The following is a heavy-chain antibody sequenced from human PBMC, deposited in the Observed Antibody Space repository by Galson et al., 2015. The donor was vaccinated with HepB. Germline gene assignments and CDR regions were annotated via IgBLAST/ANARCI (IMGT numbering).Heavy chain of an antibody. J-gene: IGHJ6*02. V-gene: IGHV3-30*18. CDR3: AKDQVVTGSLYFFYGMDV. CDR2: ISYDGSYK. CDR1: GFSFNSYG. D-gene: IGHD2-21*02. Sequence: SLRVSCAASGFSFNSYGMHWIRQAPGKGLEWVALISYDGSYKYYVDSVKGRFTISRDNSKNRVYLQMNSLRAEDTAVYYCAKDQVVTGSLYFFYGMDVWGQGTTVTVSS.